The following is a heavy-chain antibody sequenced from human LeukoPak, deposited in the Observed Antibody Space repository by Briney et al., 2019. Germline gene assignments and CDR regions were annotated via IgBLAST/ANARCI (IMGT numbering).Heavy chain of an antibody. CDR2: IYPDDSET. D-gene: IGHD2-21*01. Sequence: GESLKISCKGSGYSFTNYWIGWVRQMPGKGLEWMGIIYPDDSETRYSPSFQGQVTISADKSISTAYLQWSSLKASDTAMYYCARHTRAIPFDYWGQGTLVTASS. CDR1: GYSFTNYW. J-gene: IGHJ4*02. CDR3: ARHTRAIPFDY. V-gene: IGHV5-51*01.